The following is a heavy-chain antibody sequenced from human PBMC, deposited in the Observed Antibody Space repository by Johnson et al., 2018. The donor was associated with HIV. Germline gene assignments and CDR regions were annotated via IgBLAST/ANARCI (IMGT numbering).Heavy chain of an antibody. J-gene: IGHJ3*01. Sequence: QVQLVESGGGVVQPGRSLRLSCAASGFTFSSYPMHWVRQAPGKGLEWVAVISYDGSNEYYADSVRGRFTISRDNSKNTLYLQMNSLRPEDTAVDYCARSGRPLVVVTAYDAFDVWGQGTMVTVSS. CDR2: ISYDGSNE. CDR1: GFTFSSYP. D-gene: IGHD2-15*01. V-gene: IGHV3-30*04. CDR3: ARSGRPLVVVTAYDAFDV.